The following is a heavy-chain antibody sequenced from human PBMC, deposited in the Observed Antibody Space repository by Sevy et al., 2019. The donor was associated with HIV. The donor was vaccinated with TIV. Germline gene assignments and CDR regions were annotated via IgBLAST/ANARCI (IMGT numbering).Heavy chain of an antibody. CDR2: INSDGSST. Sequence: GSLRLSCAVSGFTFSRYWMHWVRQAPGKGLVWVSRINSDGSSTNYADSVKGRFTISRDNAKNTLYLQMNSLRAEDTAVYYCTSAPNYYGSGSYFDYWGQGTLVTVSS. CDR3: TSAPNYYGSGSYFDY. J-gene: IGHJ4*02. D-gene: IGHD3-10*01. V-gene: IGHV3-74*01. CDR1: GFTFSRYW.